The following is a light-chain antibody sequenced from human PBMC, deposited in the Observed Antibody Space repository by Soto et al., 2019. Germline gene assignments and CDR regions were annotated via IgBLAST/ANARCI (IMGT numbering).Light chain of an antibody. CDR3: QQYGSSPWT. Sequence: VLTQAPGTLSLSPGERATLSCRASQSVSRYLTWYQQKPGQGPRVLIYGASSRATGVPDRFSGSGSGTDFTLTISRLEPEDFAVYYCQQYGSSPWTFGQGTQV. J-gene: IGKJ1*01. CDR2: GAS. V-gene: IGKV3-20*01. CDR1: QSVSRY.